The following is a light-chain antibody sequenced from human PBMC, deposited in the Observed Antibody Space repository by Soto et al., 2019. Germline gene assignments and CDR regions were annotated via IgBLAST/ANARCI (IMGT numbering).Light chain of an antibody. CDR2: DVS. J-gene: IGLJ2*01. V-gene: IGLV2-14*01. CDR1: SSDVGGYNY. Sequence: QSALTQPASVSGSPGQSITISCTGTSSDVGGYNYVSWYQQHPGKAPKLMIYDVSNRPSGVSNRFSGSKSGNTASLTISGLQAEDEADYDCSSYTSSSTLVVFGGGTNLTVL. CDR3: SSYTSSSTLVV.